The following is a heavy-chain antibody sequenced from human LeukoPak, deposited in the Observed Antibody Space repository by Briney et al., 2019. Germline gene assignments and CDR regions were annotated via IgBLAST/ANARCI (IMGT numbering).Heavy chain of an antibody. CDR2: IIPIFGTA. V-gene: IGHV1-69*01. Sequence: SVKVSCKASGGTFSSYAISWVRQAPGQGLEWMGGIIPIFGTANYAQKFQGRVTITADESTSTAYMELSSLRSEDAAVYYCAIYRYDSSGYPYFDYWGQGTLVTVSS. CDR3: AIYRYDSSGYPYFDY. D-gene: IGHD3-22*01. CDR1: GGTFSSYA. J-gene: IGHJ4*02.